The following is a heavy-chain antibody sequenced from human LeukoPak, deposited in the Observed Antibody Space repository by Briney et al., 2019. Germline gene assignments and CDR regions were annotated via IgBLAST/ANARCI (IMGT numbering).Heavy chain of an antibody. CDR1: GFTFSSHS. V-gene: IGHV3-48*04. Sequence: GGSLRLSCAASGFTFSSHSMNWVRQAPGKGLEWVSYISSSSSTIYYAGSVKGRFTISRDNAKNSLYLQMNSLRAEDTAVYYCARDLARGPTYYYYGMDVWGQGTTVTVSS. CDR2: ISSSSSTI. CDR3: ARDLARGPTYYYYGMDV. D-gene: IGHD6-6*01. J-gene: IGHJ6*02.